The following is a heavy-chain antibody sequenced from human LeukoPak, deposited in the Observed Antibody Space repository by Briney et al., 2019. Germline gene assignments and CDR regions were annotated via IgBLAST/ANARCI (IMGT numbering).Heavy chain of an antibody. D-gene: IGHD2-2*01. Sequence: GASVKVACKASGYTFTGYYMHWVRQAPGQGLEWMGWINPNSGGTNYAQKFQGRVTMTRDTSISTAYMELSRLRSDDTAVYYCARDHCSSTSCYESVWFDPWGQGTLVTVSS. J-gene: IGHJ5*02. CDR1: GYTFTGYY. CDR2: INPNSGGT. V-gene: IGHV1-2*02. CDR3: ARDHCSSTSCYESVWFDP.